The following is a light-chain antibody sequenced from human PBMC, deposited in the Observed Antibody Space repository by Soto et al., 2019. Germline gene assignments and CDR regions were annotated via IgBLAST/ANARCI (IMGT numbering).Light chain of an antibody. Sequence: IGLTQFPGTLSFSPGERATLSCRASQSVGSNYLAWYQQRPGQPPNLLIFGASHRAPDIPDRFSGSGSGTDFTLTISRLEPEDFAVYYCQQYGSSIQTFGQGTKVDIK. CDR3: QQYGSSIQT. CDR2: GAS. J-gene: IGKJ1*01. CDR1: QSVGSNY. V-gene: IGKV3-20*01.